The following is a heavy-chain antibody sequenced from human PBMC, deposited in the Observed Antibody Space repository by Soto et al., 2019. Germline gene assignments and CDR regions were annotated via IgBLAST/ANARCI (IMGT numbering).Heavy chain of an antibody. V-gene: IGHV4-59*01. Sequence: SETLSLTCTVSGGSISSYYWSWIRQPPGKGLEWIGYIYYSGSTNYNPSLKSRVTISVDTSKNQFSLKLSSVTAADTAVYYCARAYSSSWSFYYVLDYWGQGTLVTVSS. CDR1: GGSISSYY. D-gene: IGHD6-13*01. CDR2: IYYSGST. CDR3: ARAYSSSWSFYYVLDY. J-gene: IGHJ4*02.